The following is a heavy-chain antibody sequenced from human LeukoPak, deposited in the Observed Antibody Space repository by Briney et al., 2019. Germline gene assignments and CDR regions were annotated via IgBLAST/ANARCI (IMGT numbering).Heavy chain of an antibody. CDR1: GFTFSSYW. CDR2: IKQDGSEK. J-gene: IGHJ6*03. Sequence: GGSLRLSCAASGFTFSSYWMSWVRQAPGKGLEWVANIKQDGSEKYYVDSVKGRFTISRDNAKNSLYLQMNSLRAEDTAVYYCARHKTYYYYYYMDVWGKGTTVTVSS. CDR3: ARHKTYYYYYYMDV. V-gene: IGHV3-7*01.